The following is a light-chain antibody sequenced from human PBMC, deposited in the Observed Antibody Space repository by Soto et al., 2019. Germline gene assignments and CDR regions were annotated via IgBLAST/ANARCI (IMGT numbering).Light chain of an antibody. Sequence: EIVLTQSPATLSVAPGDRVTLSCRASQSVDINLAWYQQRPGQAPRLLVYGASTKATDMPGRFSGRGSGTEFTLTINNLQSEDFVVYYCQQYRNCPRTFGQGTKVEIK. CDR3: QQYRNCPRT. CDR1: QSVDIN. J-gene: IGKJ1*01. CDR2: GAS. V-gene: IGKV3-15*01.